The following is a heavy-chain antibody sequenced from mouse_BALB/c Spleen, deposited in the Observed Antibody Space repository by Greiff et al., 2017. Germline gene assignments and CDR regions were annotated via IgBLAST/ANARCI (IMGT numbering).Heavy chain of an antibody. Sequence: QVQLKESGPGLVAPSQSLSITCTVSGFSLTSYGVHWVRQPPGKGLEWLGVIWAGGSTNYNSALMSRLSISKDNSKSQVFLKMNSLQTDDTAMYYCARGNYRYEGAWFAYWGQGTLVTVSA. CDR1: GFSLTSYG. CDR3: ARGNYRYEGAWFAY. J-gene: IGHJ3*01. V-gene: IGHV2-9*02. D-gene: IGHD2-14*01. CDR2: IWAGGST.